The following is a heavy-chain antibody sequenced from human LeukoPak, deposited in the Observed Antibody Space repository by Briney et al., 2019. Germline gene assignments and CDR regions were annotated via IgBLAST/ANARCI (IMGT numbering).Heavy chain of an antibody. CDR3: ARDRYRYCSSTSCLDAFDI. CDR2: IKQDGSEK. V-gene: IGHV3-7*01. CDR1: GFAFSTYA. Sequence: GGSLRLSCAASGFAFSTYAMNWVRQAPGKGLEWVANIKQDGSEKYYVDSVKGRFTISRDNAKNSLYLQMNSLRAEGTAVYYCARDRYRYCSSTSCLDAFDIWGQGTMVTVSS. D-gene: IGHD2-2*01. J-gene: IGHJ3*02.